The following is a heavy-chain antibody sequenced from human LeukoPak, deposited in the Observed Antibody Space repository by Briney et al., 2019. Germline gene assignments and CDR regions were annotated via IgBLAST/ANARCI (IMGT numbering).Heavy chain of an antibody. CDR2: ISGSGGVT. V-gene: IGHV3-23*01. D-gene: IGHD6-19*01. Sequence: GGSLRLSCAVTGLTFSNYAMSWVHQAPGKGPEWVSDISGSGGVTHYADSVKGRFSISRDNSKNTLYLQMSSLRAEDTAVYYCAKGPLIEVAGTTWDYWGQGTLVTVSS. CDR3: AKGPLIEVAGTTWDY. CDR1: GLTFSNYA. J-gene: IGHJ4*02.